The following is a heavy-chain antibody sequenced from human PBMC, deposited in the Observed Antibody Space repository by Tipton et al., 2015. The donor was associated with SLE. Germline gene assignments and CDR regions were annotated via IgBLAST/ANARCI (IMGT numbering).Heavy chain of an antibody. Sequence: TLSLTCTVYGGSFSGYYWSWIRQPPGKGLEWIGEINHSGSTNYNPSLKSRVTISVDTSKNQFSLKLSSVTAADTAVYYCANMGGYLSYWGQGTMVTVSS. D-gene: IGHD3-22*01. V-gene: IGHV4-34*01. J-gene: IGHJ4*02. CDR3: ANMGGYLSY. CDR1: GGSFSGYY. CDR2: INHSGST.